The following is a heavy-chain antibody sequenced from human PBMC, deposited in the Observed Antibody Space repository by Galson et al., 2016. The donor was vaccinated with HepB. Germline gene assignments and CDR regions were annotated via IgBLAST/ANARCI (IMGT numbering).Heavy chain of an antibody. D-gene: IGHD3-3*01. Sequence: PALVKPTQTLALTCTLSGFSLSSSGVGVGWIRQPPGKALEWLALIYWDDDKRYSPSLKSRLTITKDTSKNQVVLTMTNMDPEDTATYYCARSEPTNTIFGLVIQGDNCLDPWGQGILVTVAS. CDR2: IYWDDDK. CDR1: GFSLSSSGVG. CDR3: ARSEPTNTIFGLVIQGDNCLDP. V-gene: IGHV2-5*02. J-gene: IGHJ5*02.